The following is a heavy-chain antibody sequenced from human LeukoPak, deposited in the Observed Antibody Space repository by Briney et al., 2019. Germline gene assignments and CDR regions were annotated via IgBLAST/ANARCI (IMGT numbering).Heavy chain of an antibody. CDR2: IYYSGST. V-gene: IGHV4-59*01. D-gene: IGHD3-22*01. CDR1: GGSISSYY. CDR3: ARCSRITMIVD. J-gene: IGHJ4*02. Sequence: TSETLSLTCTVSGGSISSYYWSWIRQPPGKGLEWIGYIYYSGSTNCNPSLKSRVTISVDTSKNQFSLKLSSVTAADTAVYYCARCSRITMIVDWGQGTLVTVSS.